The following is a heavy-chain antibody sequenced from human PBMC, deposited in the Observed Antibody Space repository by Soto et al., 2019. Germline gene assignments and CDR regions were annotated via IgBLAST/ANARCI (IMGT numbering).Heavy chain of an antibody. CDR3: ARGHPAEEGDWVLQCHWFDP. V-gene: IGHV4-31*03. J-gene: IGHJ5*02. Sequence: SETMSLTCTVAGGSISSGGCYWSRNRQHPGKGLEWIGYIYYSGSTYYNPSLKSRVTISVDTSKNQFSLKLSSVTAADTAVYYCARGHPAEEGDWVLQCHWFDPWGQGTLVTVSS. CDR1: GGSISSGGCY. D-gene: IGHD1-26*01. CDR2: IYYSGST.